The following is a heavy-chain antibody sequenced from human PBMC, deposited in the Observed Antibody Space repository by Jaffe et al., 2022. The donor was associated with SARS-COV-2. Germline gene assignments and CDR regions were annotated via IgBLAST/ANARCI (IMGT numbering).Heavy chain of an antibody. Sequence: QVQLVESGGGVVQPGRSLRLSCAASGFTFSSYAMHWVRQAPGKGLEWVAVISYDGSNKYYADSVKGRFTISRDNSKNTLYVQMNSLRAEDTAVYYCVRDGSSNLFSHPLDYWGQGTLVTVSS. V-gene: IGHV3-30*04. CDR2: ISYDGSNK. J-gene: IGHJ4*02. D-gene: IGHD6-13*01. CDR3: VRDGSSNLFSHPLDY. CDR1: GFTFSSYA.